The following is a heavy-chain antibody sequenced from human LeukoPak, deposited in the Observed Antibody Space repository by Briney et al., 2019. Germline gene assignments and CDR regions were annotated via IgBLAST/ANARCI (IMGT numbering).Heavy chain of an antibody. CDR3: ARKDFSSGSFSY. V-gene: IGHV3-11*04. D-gene: IGHD3-22*01. Sequence: IGLSGSPLDYADSVRGRFTISRDNAKNSLYLDMNSLRAEDTAVYYCARKDFSSGSFSYWGQGTLVTVSS. CDR2: IGLSGSPL. J-gene: IGHJ4*02.